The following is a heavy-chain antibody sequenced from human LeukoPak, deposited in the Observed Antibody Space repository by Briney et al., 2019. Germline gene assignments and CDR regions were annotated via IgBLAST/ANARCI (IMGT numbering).Heavy chain of an antibody. V-gene: IGHV3-21*01. Sequence: GGSLRLSCAASGFTFSSYTMNWVRQAPGKGLEWVSSISSSSSYIYYADSVKGRFTISRDNAKNSLYLQMNSLRAEDTAVYYCARVYSGYGGSMDVWGKGTTVTVSS. CDR1: GFTFSSYT. CDR3: ARVYSGYGGSMDV. CDR2: ISSSSSYI. D-gene: IGHD5-12*01. J-gene: IGHJ6*04.